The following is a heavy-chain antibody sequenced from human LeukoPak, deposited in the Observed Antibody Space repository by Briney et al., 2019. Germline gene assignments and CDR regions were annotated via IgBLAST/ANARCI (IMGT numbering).Heavy chain of an antibody. CDR2: IYYSGST. Sequence: SETRSLTCTVAGGSISSYYWNWIRQPPGKGLEWIGYIYYSGSTNYNPSLKSRVTISVDTSKNQFSLKLSSVTAADTAVYYCARDYRPGMDVWGQGTTVTVSS. V-gene: IGHV4-59*01. J-gene: IGHJ6*02. CDR3: ARDYRPGMDV. CDR1: GGSISSYY. D-gene: IGHD6-6*01.